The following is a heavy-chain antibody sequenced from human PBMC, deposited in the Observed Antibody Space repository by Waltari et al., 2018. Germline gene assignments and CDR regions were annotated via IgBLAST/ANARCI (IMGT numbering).Heavy chain of an antibody. J-gene: IGHJ4*02. V-gene: IGHV3-7*01. Sequence: EVQLVESGGGLVQPGGSLRLSCAASGFTFSSYWMSWVRQAPGKGLEGVANIKQDGSEKYYVDSVKGRFTISRDNAKNSLYLQMNSLRAEDTAVYYCARDPQFTELGFDYWGQGTLVTVSS. CDR3: ARDPQFTELGFDY. CDR2: IKQDGSEK. D-gene: IGHD1-26*01. CDR1: GFTFSSYW.